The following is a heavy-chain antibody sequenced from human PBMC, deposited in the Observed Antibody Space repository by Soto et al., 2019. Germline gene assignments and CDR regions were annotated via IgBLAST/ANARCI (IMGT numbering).Heavy chain of an antibody. J-gene: IGHJ4*02. D-gene: IGHD3-10*01. CDR3: AREVQVHTPAFVY. Sequence: QVQLVQSGAEMKKPGSSVKVSCQSSGGTFNTYAMNWVRQAPGQGPEWMGDISPMFGAANYAPKFQGRVTITADESTGTSYMQLSRLTSAGTALYFCAREVQVHTPAFVYWGQGTLVTVSS. V-gene: IGHV1-69*19. CDR1: GGTFNTYA. CDR2: ISPMFGAA.